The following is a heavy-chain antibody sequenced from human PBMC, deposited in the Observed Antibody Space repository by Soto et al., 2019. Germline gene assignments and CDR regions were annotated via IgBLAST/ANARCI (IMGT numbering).Heavy chain of an antibody. J-gene: IGHJ6*02. Sequence: SETLSLTCTVSGGSISSYYWSWIRQPPGKGLEWIGYIYYSGSTNYNPSLKSRVTISVDTSKNQFSLKLSSVTAADTAVYYCARTNMKERGYSYGFNSYYYYYYGMDVWGQGTTVTVSS. CDR1: GGSISSYY. D-gene: IGHD5-18*01. V-gene: IGHV4-59*01. CDR3: ARTNMKERGYSYGFNSYYYYYYGMDV. CDR2: IYYSGST.